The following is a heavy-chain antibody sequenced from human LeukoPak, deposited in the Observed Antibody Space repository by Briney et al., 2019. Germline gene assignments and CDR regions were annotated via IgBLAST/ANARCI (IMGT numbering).Heavy chain of an antibody. J-gene: IGHJ4*02. CDR1: GFTFSSYE. D-gene: IGHD2/OR15-2a*01. V-gene: IGHV3-48*03. CDR3: ARDSSFLFDY. CDR2: ISGSGSTI. Sequence: GGSLRLSCAASGFTFSSYEMNWVRQAPGKGPEWFAYISGSGSTIYYADSMKGRFTISRDNAKNSLYLQMNSLRAEDTAVYYCARDSSFLFDYWGQGTLVTVSS.